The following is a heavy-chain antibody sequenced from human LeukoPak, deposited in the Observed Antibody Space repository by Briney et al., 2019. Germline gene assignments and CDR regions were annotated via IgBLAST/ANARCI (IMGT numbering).Heavy chain of an antibody. V-gene: IGHV3-21*01. Sequence: PGGSLRLSCAASGFTFSSYWMSWVRQAPGKGPEWVSSISSSSSYIYYADSVKGRFTISRDNAKNSLYLQMNSLRAEDTAVYYCARDAGYCSSTSCPLGYWGQGTLVTVSS. CDR3: ARDAGYCSSTSCPLGY. J-gene: IGHJ4*02. D-gene: IGHD2-2*01. CDR1: GFTFSSYW. CDR2: ISSSSSYI.